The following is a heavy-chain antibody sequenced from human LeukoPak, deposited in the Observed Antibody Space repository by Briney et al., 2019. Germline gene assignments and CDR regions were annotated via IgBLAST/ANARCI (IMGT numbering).Heavy chain of an antibody. CDR2: IRTKASGGTT. CDR1: GFTFGDYV. CDR3: SRHILGASPGFDY. V-gene: IGHV3-49*04. Sequence: PGGSLRLSCTASGFTFGDYVMSWVRQAPGKGLEWVSFIRTKASGGTTEYAASVKGRFTVSRDDSKSIAYLQMNSLKTEDTAVYYCSRHILGASPGFDYWGQGTLVTVSS. D-gene: IGHD1-26*01. J-gene: IGHJ4*02.